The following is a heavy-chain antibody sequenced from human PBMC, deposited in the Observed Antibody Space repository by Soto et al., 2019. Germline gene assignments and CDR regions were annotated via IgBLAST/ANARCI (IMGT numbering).Heavy chain of an antibody. Sequence: EVQLVESGGGLVKPGGSLRLSCAASGFTFSSYSMNWVRQAPGKGLEWVSSISSSSSYIYYADSVKGRFTISRDNAKNSLYLQMNSLRAEDTAVYYCARDVPAAAQGHYYYYGMDVWGQGTTVTVSS. CDR2: ISSSSSYI. V-gene: IGHV3-21*01. CDR1: GFTFSSYS. CDR3: ARDVPAAAQGHYYYYGMDV. D-gene: IGHD6-13*01. J-gene: IGHJ6*02.